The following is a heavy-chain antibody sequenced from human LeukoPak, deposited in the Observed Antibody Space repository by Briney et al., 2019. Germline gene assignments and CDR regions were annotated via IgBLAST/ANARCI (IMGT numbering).Heavy chain of an antibody. V-gene: IGHV4-34*01. CDR1: GGAFSGYY. J-gene: IGHJ5*02. CDR3: ARGPRYYDFRSGYQNWFDP. Sequence: KPSETPSLTCAVHGGAFSGYYWSWIRQPPGKGLEWVGGINHSGSTNYNPSLKSRVTISVDTSKNQFSLKLSSVTAADTAVYYCARGPRYYDFRSGYQNWFDPWGQGTLVTVSS. CDR2: INHSGST. D-gene: IGHD3-3*01.